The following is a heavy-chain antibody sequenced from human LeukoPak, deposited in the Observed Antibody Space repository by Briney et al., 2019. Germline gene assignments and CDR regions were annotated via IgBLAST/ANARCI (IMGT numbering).Heavy chain of an antibody. D-gene: IGHD5-18*01. CDR3: ASGSAMVNSLDY. J-gene: IGHJ4*02. Sequence: ASVKVSCKASGYTFTSYGISWVRQAPGQGLEWMGWISAYNGNTNYAQKLQGRVAMTTDTSTSTAYMELRSLRSDDTAVYYCASGSAMVNSLDYWGQGTLVTVSS. V-gene: IGHV1-18*01. CDR2: ISAYNGNT. CDR1: GYTFTSYG.